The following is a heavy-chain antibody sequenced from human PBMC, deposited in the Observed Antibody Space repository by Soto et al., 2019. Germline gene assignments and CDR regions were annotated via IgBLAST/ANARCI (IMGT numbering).Heavy chain of an antibody. V-gene: IGHV1-2*02. CDR1: GLPFTGYY. CDR2: INAHSGGT. Sequence: GASVKVSCKASGLPFTGYYIHWLRQAPGQGLEWMGWINAHSGGTEYAQKFQGRVTLTRDTSIATAYLTLTSLTSDDTALYYCAKDLTRQLAYWLDPWGQGTQVAVSS. D-gene: IGHD6-6*01. CDR3: AKDLTRQLAYWLDP. J-gene: IGHJ5*02.